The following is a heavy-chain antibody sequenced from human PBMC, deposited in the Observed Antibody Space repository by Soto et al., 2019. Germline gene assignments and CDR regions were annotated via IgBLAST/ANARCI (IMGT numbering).Heavy chain of an antibody. CDR1: GFIFSTYG. CDR2: IWHDGSER. V-gene: IGHV3-33*01. CDR3: ARSRDGYNNGHS. Sequence: QVQLVESGGDVVQPGRSLRLSCEGSGFIFSTYGMHWVRQAPGKGLEWVAVIWHDGSERHYADSVKDRFTISRDNSKNTLYLQMNSLKPADTATYYGARSRDGYNNGHSWGQGTLVTVSS. D-gene: IGHD5-12*01. J-gene: IGHJ4*02.